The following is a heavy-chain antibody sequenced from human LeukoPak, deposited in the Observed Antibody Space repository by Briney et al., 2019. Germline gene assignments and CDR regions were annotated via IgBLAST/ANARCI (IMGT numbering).Heavy chain of an antibody. CDR3: ARDAIAARRSGNYFDY. Sequence: ASVKVSCKASGYTFTSYAMNWVRQAPGQGLEWMGWINTNTGNPTYAQGFTGRFVFSLDTSVSTAYPQISSLRAEDTAVYYCARDAIAARRSGNYFDYWGQGTLVTVSS. J-gene: IGHJ4*02. D-gene: IGHD6-6*01. CDR2: INTNTGNP. V-gene: IGHV7-4-1*02. CDR1: GYTFTSYA.